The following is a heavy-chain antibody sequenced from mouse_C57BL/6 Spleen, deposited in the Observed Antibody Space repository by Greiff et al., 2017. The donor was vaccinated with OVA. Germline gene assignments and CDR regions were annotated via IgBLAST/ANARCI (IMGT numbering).Heavy chain of an antibody. CDR2: ISGGGGNT. V-gene: IGHV5-9*01. CDR3: ASYDGYPFAY. D-gene: IGHD2-3*01. CDR1: GFTFSSYT. Sequence: EVKLMESGGGLVKPGGSLKLSCAASGFTFSSYTMSWVRQTPEKRLEWVATISGGGGNTYYPDSVKGRFTISRDNAKNTLYLQMSSLRSEDTALYYCASYDGYPFAYWGQGTLVTVSA. J-gene: IGHJ3*01.